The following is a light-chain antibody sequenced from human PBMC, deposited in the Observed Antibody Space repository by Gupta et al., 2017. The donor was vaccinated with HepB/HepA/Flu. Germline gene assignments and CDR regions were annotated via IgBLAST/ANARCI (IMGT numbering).Light chain of an antibody. V-gene: IGKV2-28*01. CDR3: MQGLQTPYT. CDR1: QSLLNHNVNDY. Sequence: DIVMTQSPLSLPVTPGEPASISCRSSQSLLNHNVNDYLDWYLQKPGQSPQLLIYLASNRPSGVPDRFSGSGSGTDFTLKISRVEAGDVGLYYCMQGLQTPYTFGQGTKLEI. J-gene: IGKJ2*01. CDR2: LAS.